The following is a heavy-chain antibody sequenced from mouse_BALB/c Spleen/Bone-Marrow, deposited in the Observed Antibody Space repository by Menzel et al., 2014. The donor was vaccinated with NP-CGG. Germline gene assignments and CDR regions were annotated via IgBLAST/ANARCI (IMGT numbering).Heavy chain of an antibody. CDR1: GYSITSDYA. D-gene: IGHD1-2*01. J-gene: IGHJ4*01. CDR3: ARWDYGDYAMDY. Sequence: EVHLVESGPGLVKPSQSLSLTCTVTGYSITSDYAWNWIRQFQGNKLEWMGYISYSGSTNYNPSLKSRISITRDTSKNQFFLHLDSVTAEDTATYYCARWDYGDYAMDYWGHGTSVTVSS. CDR2: ISYSGST. V-gene: IGHV3-2*02.